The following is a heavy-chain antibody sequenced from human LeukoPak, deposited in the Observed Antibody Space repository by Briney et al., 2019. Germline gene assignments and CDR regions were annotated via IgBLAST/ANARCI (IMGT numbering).Heavy chain of an antibody. CDR1: GFTFSDYY. CDR2: ISSSGSTI. V-gene: IGHV3-11*01. Sequence: PGGSLRLSCAASGFTFSDYYMSWIRQAPGKGLEWVSYISSSGSTIYYADSVKARFTISRDNAKNSLYLQMNSLRAEDTAVYYCARETATGYYGMDVWGQGTTVTVSS. D-gene: IGHD1-14*01. CDR3: ARETATGYYGMDV. J-gene: IGHJ6*02.